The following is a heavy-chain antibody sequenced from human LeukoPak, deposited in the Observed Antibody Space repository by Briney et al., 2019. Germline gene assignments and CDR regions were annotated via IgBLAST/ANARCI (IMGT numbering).Heavy chain of an antibody. Sequence: SETLSLTCAVYGGSFSGYYWSWIRQPPGKGLEWIGEINHSGSTNYNPSLKGRVTISVDTSKNQFSLKLSSVTAADTAVYYCARDLVGIDYWGQGTLVTVSS. CDR3: ARDLVGIDY. D-gene: IGHD2-15*01. J-gene: IGHJ4*02. CDR1: GGSFSGYY. CDR2: INHSGST. V-gene: IGHV4-34*01.